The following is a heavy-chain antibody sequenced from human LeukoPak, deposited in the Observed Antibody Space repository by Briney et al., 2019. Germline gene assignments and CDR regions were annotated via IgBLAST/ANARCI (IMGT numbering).Heavy chain of an antibody. D-gene: IGHD4-17*01. J-gene: IGHJ4*02. V-gene: IGHV1-2*02. CDR2: INPNSGGT. CDR1: GYTFTDHY. Sequence: ASVKVSCKASGYTFTDHYIHWVRQAPGQGLEWMGWINPNSGGTEIAQNFKGRVTMTRDTSISTAYMELNSLRSDDTAVFYCTREDASSWDYVLHWGQGTLVTVSS. CDR3: TREDASSWDYVLH.